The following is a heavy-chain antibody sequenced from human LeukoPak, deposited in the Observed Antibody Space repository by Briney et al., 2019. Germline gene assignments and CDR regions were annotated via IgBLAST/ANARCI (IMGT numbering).Heavy chain of an antibody. D-gene: IGHD2-15*01. V-gene: IGHV4-59*08. CDR1: GGSISSYY. Sequence: SETLSLTCTVSGGSISSYYWSWIRQPPGKGLEWIGYIYYSGSTNYNPSLKSRVTISVDTSKNQFSLKLSSVTAADTAVYYCARSAGYYYYYMDVWGKGTTVTVSS. J-gene: IGHJ6*03. CDR3: ARSAGYYYYYMDV. CDR2: IYYSGST.